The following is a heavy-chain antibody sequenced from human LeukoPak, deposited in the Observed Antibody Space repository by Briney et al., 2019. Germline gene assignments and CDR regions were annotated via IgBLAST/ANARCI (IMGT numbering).Heavy chain of an antibody. J-gene: IGHJ4*02. D-gene: IGHD2-2*01. Sequence: GGSLRLSCSASGFTFSRYAMNWVRQAPGKGLEYVSVITGNGDSTYYADSVKGRFTISRDNSKNTLYLQMSSLRAEDTAVYYCVKNGYCSSTSCPFDYWGQGTLVTVSS. CDR3: VKNGYCSSTSCPFDY. V-gene: IGHV3-64D*06. CDR2: ITGNGDST. CDR1: GFTFSRYA.